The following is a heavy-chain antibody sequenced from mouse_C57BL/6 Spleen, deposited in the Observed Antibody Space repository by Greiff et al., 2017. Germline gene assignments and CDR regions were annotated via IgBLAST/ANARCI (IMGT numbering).Heavy chain of an antibody. V-gene: IGHV1-22*01. CDR3: ANHYDGYYLFAY. CDR1: GYTFTDYN. J-gene: IGHJ3*01. CDR2: INPNNGGT. D-gene: IGHD2-3*01. Sequence: EVKLMESGSELVKPGASVKMSCKASGYTFTDYNMHWVKQSHGKSLEWIGYINPNNGGTSYNQKFKGKATLTVNKSSSTAYMELRSLTSEDSAVYYCANHYDGYYLFAYWGQGTLVTVSA.